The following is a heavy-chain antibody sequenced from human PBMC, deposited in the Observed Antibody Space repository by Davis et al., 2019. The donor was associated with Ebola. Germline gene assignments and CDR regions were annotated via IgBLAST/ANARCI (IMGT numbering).Heavy chain of an antibody. CDR2: MNPNSGNT. Sequence: ASVKVSCKVSGYTLTELSMHWVRQAPGKGLEWMGWMNPNSGNTGYAQKFQGRVTMTRNTSISTAYMELSSLRSEDTAVYYCARVPRLPDYWGQGTLVTVSS. D-gene: IGHD5-12*01. V-gene: IGHV1-8*01. CDR3: ARVPRLPDY. CDR1: GYTLTELS. J-gene: IGHJ4*02.